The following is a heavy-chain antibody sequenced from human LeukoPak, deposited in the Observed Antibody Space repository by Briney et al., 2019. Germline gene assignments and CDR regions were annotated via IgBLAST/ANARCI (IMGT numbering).Heavy chain of an antibody. CDR2: IYHSGST. D-gene: IGHD3-22*01. Sequence: PSETLSLTCAVSGGSISSGGYSWSWIRQPPGKGLEWIGYIYHSGSTYYNPSLKSRVTISVDRSKNQFSLKLSSVTAADTAVYYCARDRYYYDSSGYLGASYWFDPRGQGTLVTVSS. V-gene: IGHV4-30-2*01. CDR1: GGSISSGGYS. CDR3: ARDRYYYDSSGYLGASYWFDP. J-gene: IGHJ5*02.